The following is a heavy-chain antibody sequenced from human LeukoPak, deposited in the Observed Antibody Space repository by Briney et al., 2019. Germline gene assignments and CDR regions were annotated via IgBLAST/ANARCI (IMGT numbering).Heavy chain of an antibody. J-gene: IGHJ6*03. CDR2: ISSSSSYI. Sequence: GGSLRLSCAASGFTFSSYSMNWVRQAPGKGLEWVSSISSSSSYIYYADSVKGRFTISRDNSKNTLYLQMNSLRAEDTAVYYCARDSKVERGYSYGYDPAYYYYYYMDVWGKGTTVTVSS. CDR1: GFTFSSYS. CDR3: ARDSKVERGYSYGYDPAYYYYYYMDV. D-gene: IGHD5-18*01. V-gene: IGHV3-21*01.